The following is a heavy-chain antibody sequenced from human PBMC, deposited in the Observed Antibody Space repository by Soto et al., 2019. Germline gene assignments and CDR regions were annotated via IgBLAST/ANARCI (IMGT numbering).Heavy chain of an antibody. CDR3: ARGKRPYDILTGYYGNWFDP. V-gene: IGHV4-59*01. Sequence: PSETLSLTCTVSGGSISSYYWSWIRQPPGKGLEWIGYIYYSGSTNYNPSLKSRVTISVDTSKNQFSLKLSSVTAAGTAVYYCARGKRPYDILTGYYGNWFDPWGQGTLVTVSS. CDR2: IYYSGST. D-gene: IGHD3-9*01. CDR1: GGSISSYY. J-gene: IGHJ5*02.